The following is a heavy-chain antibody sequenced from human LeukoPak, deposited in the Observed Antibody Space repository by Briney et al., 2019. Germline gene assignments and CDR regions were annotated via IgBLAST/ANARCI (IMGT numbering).Heavy chain of an antibody. CDR1: GFTFSSYW. CDR3: ARESEMGITMVRASYYMDV. V-gene: IGHV3-7*01. Sequence: PGGSLRLSCAASGFTFSSYWMSWVRQAPGKGLEWVANIKQDGSEKYYVDSVKGRFTISRDNAKNSLYLQMNSLRAEDTAVYYCARESEMGITMVRASYYMDVWGKGTTVTASS. J-gene: IGHJ6*03. CDR2: IKQDGSEK. D-gene: IGHD3-10*01.